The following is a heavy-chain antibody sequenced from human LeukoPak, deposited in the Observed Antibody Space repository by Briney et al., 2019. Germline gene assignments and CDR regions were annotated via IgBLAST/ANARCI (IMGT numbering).Heavy chain of an antibody. D-gene: IGHD4-17*01. J-gene: IGHJ3*02. CDR3: AKGYGDLVAFDI. Sequence: GGSLRLSCAASGFSFSSYGMDWVRRAPGKGLEWVAFIRYDGNNKDYADSVKGRFTISRDNSKNTLYLQMNSLRVEDTAVCYCAKGYGDLVAFDIWGQGTMVTVSS. V-gene: IGHV3-30*02. CDR1: GFSFSSYG. CDR2: IRYDGNNK.